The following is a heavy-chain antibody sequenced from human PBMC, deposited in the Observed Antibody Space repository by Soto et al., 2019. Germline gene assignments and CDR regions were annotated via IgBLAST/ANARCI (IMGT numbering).Heavy chain of an antibody. Sequence: GASVKVSCKASGYTFTSYYMHWVRQAPGQGLEWMGIINPSGGSTSYAQKFQGRVTMTRDTSTSTVYMELSSLRSEDTAVYYCARDSSVSITMIDWYYFDYWGQGTLVTVSS. CDR2: INPSGGST. CDR1: GYTFTSYY. V-gene: IGHV1-46*01. D-gene: IGHD3-22*01. CDR3: ARDSSVSITMIDWYYFDY. J-gene: IGHJ4*02.